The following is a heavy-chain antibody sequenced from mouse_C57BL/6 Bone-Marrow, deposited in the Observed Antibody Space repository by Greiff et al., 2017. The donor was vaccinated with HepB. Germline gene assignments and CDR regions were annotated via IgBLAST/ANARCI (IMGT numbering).Heavy chain of an antibody. CDR3: ARPAIYYYGSSYPHWYFDV. J-gene: IGHJ1*03. CDR2: IYPRSGNT. CDR1: GYTFTSYG. Sequence: VQLQQSGAELARPGASVKLSCKASGYTFTSYGISWVKQSTGQGLEWIGEIYPRSGNTYYNEKFKGKATLTADKSSSTAYMELRSLTSEDSAVYFCARPAIYYYGSSYPHWYFDVWGTGTTVTVSS. V-gene: IGHV1-81*01. D-gene: IGHD1-1*01.